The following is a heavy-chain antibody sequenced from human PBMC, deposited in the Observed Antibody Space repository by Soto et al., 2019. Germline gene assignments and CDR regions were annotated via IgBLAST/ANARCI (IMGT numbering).Heavy chain of an antibody. J-gene: IGHJ5*02. Sequence: EVQLVESGGGLVQPGGSLRLSCSASGFTFSNFWMTWVRQAPGKGLEWVANINEDGSEKYYVDSVKGRFTISRDNAKNSLYLQMNSLRAEDTAVYYCASRIAAHHWGQGTLVTVSS. CDR1: GFTFSNFW. CDR3: ASRIAAHH. D-gene: IGHD6-6*01. V-gene: IGHV3-7*03. CDR2: INEDGSEK.